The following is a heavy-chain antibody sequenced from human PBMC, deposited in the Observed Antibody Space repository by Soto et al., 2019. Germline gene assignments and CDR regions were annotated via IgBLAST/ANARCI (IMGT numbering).Heavy chain of an antibody. V-gene: IGHV1-2*04. CDR3: ARGVRITGTAIDFDY. CDR1: RYTFTGYY. J-gene: IGHJ4*02. D-gene: IGHD1-7*01. Sequence: VASVKVSCKASRYTFTGYYMHWVRQAPGQGLEWMGWINPNSGGTNYAQKFQGWVTMTRDTSISTAYMELSRLRSDDTAVYYCARGVRITGTAIDFDYWGQGTLVTVSS. CDR2: INPNSGGT.